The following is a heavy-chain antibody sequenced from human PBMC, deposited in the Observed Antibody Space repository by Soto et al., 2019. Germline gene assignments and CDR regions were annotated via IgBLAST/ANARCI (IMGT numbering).Heavy chain of an antibody. CDR2: ISGSGGST. V-gene: IGHV3-23*01. J-gene: IGHJ4*02. D-gene: IGHD2-15*01. CDR1: GFTFSSYA. CDR3: AKALGYCSGGSCYPGYYFDY. Sequence: PGGSLRLSCAASGFTFSSYAMSWVRQAPGKGLEWVSAISGSGGSTYYADSVKGRFTISRDNSKNTPYLQMNSLRAEDTAVYYCAKALGYCSGGSCYPGYYFDYWGQGTQVTVSS.